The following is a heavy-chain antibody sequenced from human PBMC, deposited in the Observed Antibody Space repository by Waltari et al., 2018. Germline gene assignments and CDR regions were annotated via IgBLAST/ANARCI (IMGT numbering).Heavy chain of an antibody. CDR3: ARDLRMALDY. V-gene: IGHV3-53*01. J-gene: IGHJ4*02. CDR1: GFTVSSNY. CDR2: IYSSGST. Sequence: EVQLVESGGGLIQPGGYLRLSCAASGFTVSSNYMSGVRQAPGKGLEWVSVIYSSGSTYYANSGKCRFTISRDNSKNTLYLQMNSLRAEDTAVYYCARDLRMALDYWGQGTLVTVSS.